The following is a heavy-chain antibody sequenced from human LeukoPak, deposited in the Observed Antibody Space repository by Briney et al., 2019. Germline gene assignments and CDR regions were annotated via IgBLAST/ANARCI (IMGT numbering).Heavy chain of an antibody. V-gene: IGHV4-34*01. CDR1: GGSFSGYY. CDR2: INHSGST. Sequence: SETLSLTCAVYGGSFSGYYWSWIRQPPGKGLEWIGEINHSGSTNYNPSLKSRVTISVDTSKNQFSLKLSSVTAADTAVYYCARDNPLGIGYAFDIWGQGTMVTVSS. J-gene: IGHJ3*02. D-gene: IGHD7-27*01. CDR3: ARDNPLGIGYAFDI.